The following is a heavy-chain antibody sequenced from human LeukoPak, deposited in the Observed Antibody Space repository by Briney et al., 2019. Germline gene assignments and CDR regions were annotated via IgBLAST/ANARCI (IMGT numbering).Heavy chain of an antibody. CDR1: GYTFTGYY. J-gene: IGHJ4*02. CDR3: AREGSYCVGGDCYSFDF. V-gene: IGHV1-2*02. D-gene: IGHD2-21*02. CDR2: INPNSGGT. Sequence: ASVKVSCKASGYTFTGYYMHWVRQAPGQGLEWMGWINPNSGGTNYAQKFQGRVTMTRGTSINTAYMDLNSLRSDDTAVYYCAREGSYCVGGDCYSFDFWGQGTLITVSS.